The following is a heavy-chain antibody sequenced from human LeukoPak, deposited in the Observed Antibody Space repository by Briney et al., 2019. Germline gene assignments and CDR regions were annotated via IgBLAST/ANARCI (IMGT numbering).Heavy chain of an antibody. Sequence: GESLRLSCAVSGFTFSGHEMNWVRQAPGKGLEWVSYISSGGSTIYYADPVKGRFTISRDNAKNSLYLQMNSRRAEDTAVYYCARTFRGIDYWGQGTLVTVSS. J-gene: IGHJ4*02. CDR2: ISSGGSTI. V-gene: IGHV3-48*03. CDR1: GFTFSGHE. D-gene: IGHD3-10*01. CDR3: ARTFRGIDY.